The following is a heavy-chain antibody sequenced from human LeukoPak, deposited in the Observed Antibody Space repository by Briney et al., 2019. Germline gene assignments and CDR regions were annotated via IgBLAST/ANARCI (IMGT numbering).Heavy chain of an antibody. CDR1: GGSSSSYY. J-gene: IGHJ3*01. V-gene: IGHV4-59*12. D-gene: IGHD1/OR15-1a*01. CDR2: IYYSGST. CDR3: ATISSSNWNNERGAFDV. Sequence: SETLSLTCTVSGGSSSSYYWSWIGQPPGKGLEWFGYIYYSGSTNYNPSLKSRVTISVDTSKNKFSLKLRLLTAADTAVYYCATISSSNWNNERGAFDVWGQGTMVTVSS.